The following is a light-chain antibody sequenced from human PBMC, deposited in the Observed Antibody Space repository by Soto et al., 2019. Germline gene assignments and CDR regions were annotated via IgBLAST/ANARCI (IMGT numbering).Light chain of an antibody. V-gene: IGLV1-44*01. CDR1: SSTIGTNA. CDR2: NNN. Sequence: QSVLTQPPSASGAPGQRGTISFSGGSSTIGTNAVNWYQQLPGTAPKLLIYNNNQRPSGVPDRFSGSKSGTSASLAISGLQSEDEADYYCAAWDDSLNGYVFGTGTKVTV. CDR3: AAWDDSLNGYV. J-gene: IGLJ1*01.